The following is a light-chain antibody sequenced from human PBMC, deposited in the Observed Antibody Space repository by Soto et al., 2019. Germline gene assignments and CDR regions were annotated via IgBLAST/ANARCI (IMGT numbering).Light chain of an antibody. Sequence: EIVLTQSPGTLSLSPGQRATLSCRASQGVSSSYLAWYQHKPGRAPRLLIYGASSRAAGIPDRFSGSGSGTDFTLIISRLEPEDFAVYYCQQYGSSLPYTFGQGTKLEIK. CDR2: GAS. V-gene: IGKV3-20*01. CDR1: QGVSSSY. CDR3: QQYGSSLPYT. J-gene: IGKJ2*01.